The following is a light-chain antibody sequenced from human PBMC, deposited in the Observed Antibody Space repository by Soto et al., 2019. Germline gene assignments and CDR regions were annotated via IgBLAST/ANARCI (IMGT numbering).Light chain of an antibody. CDR3: QQYGSSPWT. J-gene: IGKJ1*01. CDR1: QSVRSN. V-gene: IGKV3-20*01. CDR2: GAS. Sequence: EIVMTQSPATLSVSPGERATLSCRASQSVRSNLAWYQQKPGQAPRLLIYGASSRATGIPDRFSGSGSGTDFTLTISRLEPEDFAVYYCQQYGSSPWTFGQGTMVDNK.